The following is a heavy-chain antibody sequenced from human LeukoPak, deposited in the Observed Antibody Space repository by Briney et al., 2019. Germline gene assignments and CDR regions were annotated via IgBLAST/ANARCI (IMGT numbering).Heavy chain of an antibody. J-gene: IGHJ4*02. D-gene: IGHD3-22*01. CDR1: GGTFSSYA. CDR3: ARFGYYYDSSGT. V-gene: IGHV1-69*01. CDR2: IIPIFGTA. Sequence: SVKVSRKASGGTFSSYAISWVRQAPGQGLEWMGGIIPIFGTANYAQKFQGRVTITADESTSTAYMELSSLRSEDTAVYYCARFGYYYDSSGTWGQGTLVTVSS.